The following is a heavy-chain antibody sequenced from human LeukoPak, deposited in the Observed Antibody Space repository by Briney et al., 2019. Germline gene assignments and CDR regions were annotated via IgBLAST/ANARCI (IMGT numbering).Heavy chain of an antibody. CDR2: TYYRSTWYN. CDR3: ARRLTQYDCFDP. CDR1: GDIVSSNSVT. D-gene: IGHD2-2*01. V-gene: IGHV6-1*01. Sequence: SQTLSLTCAISGDIVSSNSVTWNWIRQSPSRGLEWLVRTYYRSTWYNDYAVSVRGRITVNPDTCKNQFSLHLNSVTPEDTAVYYCARRLTQYDCFDPWGQGILVTVSS. J-gene: IGHJ5*02.